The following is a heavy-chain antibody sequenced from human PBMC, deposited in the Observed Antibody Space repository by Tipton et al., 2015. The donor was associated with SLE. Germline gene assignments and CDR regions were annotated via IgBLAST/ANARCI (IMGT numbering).Heavy chain of an antibody. CDR1: GGSISSSSYY. V-gene: IGHV4-39*07. J-gene: IGHJ6*03. Sequence: TLSLTCTVSGGSISSSSYYWGWIRQPPGKGLEWIGRIYYSGSSYYNPSLKSRVTISVDTSKNQFSLKLSSVTAADTAVYYCARGGAVWYYYYYMDVWGKGTTVTVSS. CDR3: ARGGAVWYYYYYMDV. D-gene: IGHD3-16*01. CDR2: IYYSGSS.